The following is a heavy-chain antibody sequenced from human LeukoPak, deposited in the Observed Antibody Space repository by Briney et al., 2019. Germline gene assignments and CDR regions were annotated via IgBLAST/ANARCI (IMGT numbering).Heavy chain of an antibody. CDR1: GYTFTSYD. CDR3: ARGGSIAARRDWFDP. J-gene: IGHJ5*02. D-gene: IGHD6-6*01. CDR2: MNPNSGNT. Sequence: ASVKVSCKASGYTFTSYDINWVRQATGQGLEWMGWMNPNSGNTGYAQKFQGRVTITRNTSISTAYMELSSLRSEDTAVYYCARGGSIAARRDWFDPWGQGTLVTVSS. V-gene: IGHV1-8*03.